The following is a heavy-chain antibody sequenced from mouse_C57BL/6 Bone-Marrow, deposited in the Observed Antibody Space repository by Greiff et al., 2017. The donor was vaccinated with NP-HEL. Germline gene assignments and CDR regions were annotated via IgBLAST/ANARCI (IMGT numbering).Heavy chain of an antibody. CDR3: AREGGLLRYYWYFDV. CDR1: GFNIKDYY. Sequence: EVQLQQSGAELVKPGASVKLSCTASGFNIKDYYMHWVKQRTEQGLEWIGRIDPEDGETKSAPKFQGKATITADTSSNTAYLQLSSLTSEDTAVYYCAREGGLLRYYWYFDVWGTGTTVTVSS. CDR2: IDPEDGET. D-gene: IGHD1-1*01. J-gene: IGHJ1*03. V-gene: IGHV14-2*01.